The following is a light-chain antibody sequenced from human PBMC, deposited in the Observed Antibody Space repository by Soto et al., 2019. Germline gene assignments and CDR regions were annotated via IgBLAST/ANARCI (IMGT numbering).Light chain of an antibody. J-gene: IGKJ5*01. CDR2: AAS. CDR1: QSISSW. V-gene: IGKV1-12*01. CDR3: QHADSFPLIT. Sequence: DIQMTQPPSTLSAPVGDRVTITCRASQSISSWLAWYQQKPGKAPKLLIYAASSLQSGVPSRFSGSGSGTDFTLTISSLQPEDFATYYCQHADSFPLITFGQGTRLEI.